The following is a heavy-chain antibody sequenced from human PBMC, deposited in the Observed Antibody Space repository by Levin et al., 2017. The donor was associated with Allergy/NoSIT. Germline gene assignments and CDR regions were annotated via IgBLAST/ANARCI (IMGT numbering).Heavy chain of an antibody. V-gene: IGHV1-2*02. J-gene: IGHJ3*02. D-gene: IGHD5-18*01. Sequence: ASVKVSCKASGYTFTGHYVHWVRQAPGQGLEWMGWINPNSGGTSYAQKFQGRVTMTRDTSISTAYMGLSRLRSDDTAVYYCARERSDTTTENDAFDIWGQGTMVTVSS. CDR3: ARERSDTTTENDAFDI. CDR1: GYTFTGHY. CDR2: INPNSGGT.